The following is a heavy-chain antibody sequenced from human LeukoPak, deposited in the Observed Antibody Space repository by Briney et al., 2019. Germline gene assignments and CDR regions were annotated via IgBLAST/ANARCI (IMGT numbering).Heavy chain of an antibody. J-gene: IGHJ6*03. D-gene: IGHD4-11*01. Sequence: KPSETLSLTCTVSGGSISSSSYYWGWIRQPPGKGLEWIGSIYYSGSTYYNPSLKSRVTISVDTSKNQFSLKLSSVTAADTAVYYCARDFYSNSYYYYMDVWGKGTTVTVSS. CDR1: GGSISSSSYY. CDR2: IYYSGST. CDR3: ARDFYSNSYYYYMDV. V-gene: IGHV4-39*02.